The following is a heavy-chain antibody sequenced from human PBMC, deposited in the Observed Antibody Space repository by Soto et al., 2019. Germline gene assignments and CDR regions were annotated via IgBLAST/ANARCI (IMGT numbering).Heavy chain of an antibody. J-gene: IGHJ4*02. CDR1: GFPFRNFA. CDR3: ARADLLWDSFDL. Sequence: GGVLRLSCAASGFPFRNFAMAWVRQAPGKGLEWVSIISNSGSSTYHGDSVKGRFTTSRDNSKGTLSLHMRGVRIDDTAVYFCARADLLWDSFDLWGQGTLVTVSS. V-gene: IGHV3-23*05. CDR2: ISNSGSST. D-gene: IGHD2-2*01.